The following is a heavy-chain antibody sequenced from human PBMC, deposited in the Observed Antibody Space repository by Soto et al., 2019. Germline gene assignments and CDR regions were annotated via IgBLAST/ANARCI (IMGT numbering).Heavy chain of an antibody. D-gene: IGHD1-26*01. CDR2: ISGSGVGT. CDR3: ARLGAYVGAATEVKGYYFDY. Sequence: EVQVLESGGGLVQPGGSLRLSCAASGFTFSSCAMSWVRQAPGNGLELVSAISGSGVGTFYADSVKGRFTISRDNSKNTLYLQMNSLSVEDTAVYYCARLGAYVGAATEVKGYYFDYWGQGTLVTVSS. V-gene: IGHV3-23*01. CDR1: GFTFSSCA. J-gene: IGHJ4*02.